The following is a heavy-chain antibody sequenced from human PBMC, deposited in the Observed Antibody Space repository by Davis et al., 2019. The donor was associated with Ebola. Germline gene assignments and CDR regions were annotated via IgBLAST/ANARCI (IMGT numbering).Heavy chain of an antibody. V-gene: IGHV5-51*01. D-gene: IGHD5-24*01. CDR2: IYPGDSDT. CDR3: AIMAPPQAYYYYYGMDV. CDR1: GNSFSSYW. J-gene: IGHJ6*02. Sequence: GESLKISCKASGNSFSSYWIGWVRQTPGKGLEWMGIIYPGDSDTRYRPSFQGQVTISADKSITTAYLQLSSLKASDTAMYYCAIMAPPQAYYYYYGMDVWGQGTTVTVSS.